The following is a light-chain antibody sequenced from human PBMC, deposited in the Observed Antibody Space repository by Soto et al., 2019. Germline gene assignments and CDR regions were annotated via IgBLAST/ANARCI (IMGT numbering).Light chain of an antibody. CDR1: SGSVSTSYY. CDR2: NTN. V-gene: IGLV8-61*01. CDR3: VLYMGSGISV. J-gene: IGLJ2*01. Sequence: QTVVTQEPSFSVSPGRTVTLTCGLSSGSVSTSYYPSWYQQTPGQAPLTLIYNTNTRSSRVPDRFSGSILGNKAALTITGAQADDESEYYCVLYMGSGISVFGGGTKLTVL.